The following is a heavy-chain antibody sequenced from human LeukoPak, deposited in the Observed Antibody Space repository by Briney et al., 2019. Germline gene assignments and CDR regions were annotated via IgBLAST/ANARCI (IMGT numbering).Heavy chain of an antibody. CDR2: VYYSGST. CDR1: GGSFSGYY. D-gene: IGHD3-22*01. J-gene: IGHJ5*02. Sequence: PSETLSLTCAVYGGSFSGYYWGWIRQPPGKGLEWIGSVYYSGSTYYNPSLKSRVTISVDTSKNQFSLKLSSVTAADTAVYYCARYYDSANWFDPWGQGTLVTVSS. CDR3: ARYYDSANWFDP. V-gene: IGHV4-39*01.